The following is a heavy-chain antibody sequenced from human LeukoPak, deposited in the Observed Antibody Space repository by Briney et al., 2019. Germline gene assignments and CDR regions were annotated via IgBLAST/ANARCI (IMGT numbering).Heavy chain of an antibody. V-gene: IGHV3-30*04. J-gene: IGHJ4*02. CDR1: GFTFNSYA. CDR3: ARTPITMIVVVTPLDY. Sequence: PGGSLRLSCTASGFTFNSYAMLWARQAPGKALVWGAVISYDGSNKYYADSVKGRFTIYRHSSKNTLYLQMNSLRAEDTAVYYCARTPITMIVVVTPLDYWGEGTLVTVSS. D-gene: IGHD3-22*01. CDR2: ISYDGSNK.